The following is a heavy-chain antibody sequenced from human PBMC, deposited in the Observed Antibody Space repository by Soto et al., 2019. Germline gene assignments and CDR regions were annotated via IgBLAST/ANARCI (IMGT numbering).Heavy chain of an antibody. V-gene: IGHV2-5*02. CDR2: IYWDDGK. CDR1: GFSLTTSGVS. Sequence: SGPTLVKPTQTLTLTCTFSGFSLTTSGVSVGWIRQPPGKALEWLTLIYWDDGKRYSPSLKSRLTITKDTSKNQVVLTMTNMDPVDTATYYCVHRGGYSDYFDYWGQGTLVTVSS. CDR3: VHRGGYSDYFDY. D-gene: IGHD4-4*01. J-gene: IGHJ4*02.